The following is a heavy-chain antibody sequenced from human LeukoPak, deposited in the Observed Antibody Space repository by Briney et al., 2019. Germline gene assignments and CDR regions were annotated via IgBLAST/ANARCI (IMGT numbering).Heavy chain of an antibody. CDR2: INPSGGST. J-gene: IGHJ4*02. D-gene: IGHD6-13*01. CDR1: GYTFTSYD. CDR3: ARDRTIAAAMPGDDDY. Sequence: ASVKVSCKASGYTFTSYDINWVRQAPGQGLEWMGIINPSGGSTSYAQKFQGRVTMTRDTSTSTVYMELSSLRSEDTAVYYCARDRTIAAAMPGDDDYWGQGTLVTVSS. V-gene: IGHV1-46*01.